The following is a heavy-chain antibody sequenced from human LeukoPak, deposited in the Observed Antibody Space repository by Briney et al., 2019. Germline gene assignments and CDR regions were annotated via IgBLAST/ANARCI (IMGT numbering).Heavy chain of an antibody. V-gene: IGHV3-23*01. Sequence: PGGSLRLSCAASGFTFSNYAMSWVRQAPGKGLEWVSSISGSGGSTYYADSVKGRFTISRDNSKNTLYLQMNSLRAEDTAVYYCARGHPDIVVVPVALDYWGQGTLVTVSS. CDR2: ISGSGGST. D-gene: IGHD2-2*01. CDR3: ARGHPDIVVVPVALDY. CDR1: GFTFSNYA. J-gene: IGHJ4*02.